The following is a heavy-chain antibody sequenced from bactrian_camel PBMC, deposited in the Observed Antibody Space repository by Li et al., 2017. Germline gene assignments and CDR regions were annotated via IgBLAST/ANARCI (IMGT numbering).Heavy chain of an antibody. J-gene: IGHJ4*01. CDR2: VAGGSG. V-gene: IGHV3-3*01. CDR1: GSTDSALC. D-gene: IGHD2*01. CDR3: AADLGWCGSRPLQREFRN. Sequence: HVQLVESGGGSVQAGGSLRLSCTASGSTDSALCMAWFRQVPGKERELVASVAGGSGYYADSVKGRFTISHVNANNTLHLQMNALKPEDTAVYYCAADLGWCGSRPLQREFRNWGQGTQVTVS.